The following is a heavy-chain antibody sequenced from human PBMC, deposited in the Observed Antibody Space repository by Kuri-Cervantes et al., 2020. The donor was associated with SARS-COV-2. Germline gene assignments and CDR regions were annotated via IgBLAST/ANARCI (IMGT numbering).Heavy chain of an antibody. CDR3: ARDLRIAAPRGDY. J-gene: IGHJ4*02. Sequence: LSLTCAASGFTFSSYAMSWVRQAPGKGLEWVSAISGSGGSTYYADSVKGRFTISRDNAKNSLYLQMNSLRAEDTAVYYCARDLRIAAPRGDYWGQGTLVTVSS. D-gene: IGHD6-6*01. CDR1: GFTFSSYA. CDR2: ISGSGGST. V-gene: IGHV3-23*01.